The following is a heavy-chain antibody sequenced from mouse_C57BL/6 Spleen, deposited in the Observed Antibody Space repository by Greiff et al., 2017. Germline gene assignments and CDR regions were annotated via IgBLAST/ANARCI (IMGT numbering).Heavy chain of an antibody. CDR1: GFTFSSYT. CDR2: ISGGGGNT. V-gene: IGHV5-9*01. Sequence: EVQLQESGGGLVKPGGSLKLSCAASGFTFSSYTMSWVRQTPEKRLEWVATISGGGGNTYYPDSVKGRFTISRDNAKNTLYLQMSSLRSEDTALYYCARWRESHFDYWGQGTTRTVSS. J-gene: IGHJ2*01. CDR3: ARWRESHFDY.